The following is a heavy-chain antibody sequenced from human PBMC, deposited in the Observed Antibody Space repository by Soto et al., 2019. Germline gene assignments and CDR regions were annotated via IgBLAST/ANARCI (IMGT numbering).Heavy chain of an antibody. CDR2: IIPVFGTA. CDR3: AGGAAPKMRVVMYDDLEI. D-gene: IGHD3-3*01. V-gene: IGHV1-69*12. Sequence: QVQLVQSGAEVKKPGSSVKVSCKASGATLDTFINFGITWVRRAPGQGLEWMGGIIPVFGTAHYAQRFQGRPGIRADESTDTAYMELSSLRSDDTAVYYCAGGAAPKMRVVMYDDLEIWGQGTMVTVSS. CDR1: GATLDTFINFG. J-gene: IGHJ3*01.